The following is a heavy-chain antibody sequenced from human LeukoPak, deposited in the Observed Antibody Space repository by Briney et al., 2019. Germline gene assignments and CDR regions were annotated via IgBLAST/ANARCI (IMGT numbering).Heavy chain of an antibody. CDR2: INTNTGNP. CDR1: GYTFSNYA. D-gene: IGHD5-24*01. J-gene: IGHJ4*02. Sequence: ASVKVSCKASGYTFSNYAMNWVRQAPGQGLEWMEWINTNTGNPTYAQGFTGRFVFSLDTSVSTAYLQISSLKAEDTAVYYCVTRDGVSDGFFNFDYWGQGTLVTVSS. CDR3: VTRDGVSDGFFNFDY. V-gene: IGHV7-4-1*02.